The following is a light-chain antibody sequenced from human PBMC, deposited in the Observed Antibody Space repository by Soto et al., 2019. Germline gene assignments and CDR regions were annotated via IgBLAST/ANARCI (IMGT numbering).Light chain of an antibody. CDR3: QPRSTWLSIP. CDR2: DAS. V-gene: IGKV3-11*01. J-gene: IGKJ5*01. Sequence: QSAGTVSLNTGERATLSCRASQSVSSSYLAWYQQKPGQAPRLLIYDASNRATGIPARFSGSGSGTDFTLTISSLEPEDFAVYYCQPRSTWLSIPSGQRTLLAI. CDR1: QSVSSSY.